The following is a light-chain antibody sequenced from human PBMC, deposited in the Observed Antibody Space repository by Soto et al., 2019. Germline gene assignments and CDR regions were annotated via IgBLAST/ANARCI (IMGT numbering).Light chain of an antibody. V-gene: IGLV2-23*01. J-gene: IGLJ2*01. CDR3: CSYAGTSSHVL. CDR1: NSDVGSYNL. Sequence: QSVLTQPASVSGSPGQSITISCTGTNSDVGSYNLVSWYQQHPDKAPKLLIYEATKRPSGVSNRFSGSKSGNTASLTVSGLQAEDAADYYCCSYAGTSSHVLFGGGTKLTVL. CDR2: EAT.